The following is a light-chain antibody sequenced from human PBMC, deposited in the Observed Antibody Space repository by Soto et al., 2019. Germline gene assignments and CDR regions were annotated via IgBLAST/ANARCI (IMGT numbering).Light chain of an antibody. J-gene: IGKJ5*01. V-gene: IGKV1-39*01. CDR3: QQLNSYPIT. CDR2: AAS. CDR1: QSISRN. Sequence: DIQMTQSPSSLSGSVGDRFTITCRASQSISRNLNWYQQKPGKAPKVLIYAASSLQSGVPSRFSGSGSGTDFTLTISSLQPEDFATYYCQQLNSYPITFGQGTRLEI.